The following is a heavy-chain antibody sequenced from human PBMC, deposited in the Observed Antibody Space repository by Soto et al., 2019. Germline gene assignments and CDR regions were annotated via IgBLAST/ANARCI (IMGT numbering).Heavy chain of an antibody. D-gene: IGHD2-21*02. V-gene: IGHV1-18*01. CDR2: ISAYNGNT. J-gene: IGHJ3*02. CDR3: ARRRAYCGGDCYWDDDAFDI. CDR1: GYTFTSYG. Sequence: ASVKVSCKASGYTFTSYGISWVRQAPGQGLEWMGWISAYNGNTNYAQKLQGRVTMTTDTSTSTAYMELRSLRSDDTAVYYCARRRAYCGGDCYWDDDAFDIWGQGTMVTVSS.